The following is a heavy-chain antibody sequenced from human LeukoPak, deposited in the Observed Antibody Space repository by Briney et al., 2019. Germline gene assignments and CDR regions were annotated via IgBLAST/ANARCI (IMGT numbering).Heavy chain of an antibody. D-gene: IGHD6-19*01. CDR1: GGSISSGSYY. CDR3: VRLPDEIPVAGTIDY. V-gene: IGHV4-39*01. Sequence: SGTLSLTCSVSGGSISSGSYYWGWIRQPPGKGLEGIVSIYYSGSTYYNPSLKSRVTMSVGTSKNQFSLKLSSVTASDTAVYYCVRLPDEIPVAGTIDYWGQGTLVTVSS. CDR2: IYYSGST. J-gene: IGHJ4*02.